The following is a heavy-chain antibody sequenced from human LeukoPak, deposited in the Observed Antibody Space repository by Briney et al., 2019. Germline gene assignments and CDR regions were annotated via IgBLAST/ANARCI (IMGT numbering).Heavy chain of an antibody. V-gene: IGHV1-46*01. CDR3: ARGRRRPHDAFDI. J-gene: IGHJ3*02. CDR2: INPSGGST. CDR1: GYTFTGYY. Sequence: ASVKVSCKASGYTFTGYYMHWVRQAPGQGLEWMGIINPSGGSTSYAQKFQGRVTMTRDMSTSTVYMELSSLRSEDTAVYYCARGRRRPHDAFDIWGQGTMVTVSS.